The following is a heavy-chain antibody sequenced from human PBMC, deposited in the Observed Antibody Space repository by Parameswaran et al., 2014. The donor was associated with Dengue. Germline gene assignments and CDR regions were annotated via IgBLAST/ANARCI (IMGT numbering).Heavy chain of an antibody. CDR2: INHSGST. J-gene: IGHJ6*02. D-gene: IGHD6-19*01. CDR3: ARGMVAVAVMYYYYGMDV. V-gene: IGHV4-34*01. Sequence: VRQAPGKGLEWIGEINHSGSTNYNPSLKSRVTISVDTSKNQFSLKLSSVTAADTAVYYCARGMVAVAVMYYYYGMDVWGQGTTVTVSS.